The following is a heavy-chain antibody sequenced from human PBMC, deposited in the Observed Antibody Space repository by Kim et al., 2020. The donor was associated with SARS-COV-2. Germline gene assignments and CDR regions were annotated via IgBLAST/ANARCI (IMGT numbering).Heavy chain of an antibody. J-gene: IGHJ3*02. Sequence: GGSLRLSCAASGFTFSSYGMHWVRQAPGKGLEWVAVIWYDGSNKYYADSVKGRFTISRDNSKNTLYLQMNSLRAEDTAVYYCARDPGYSGYDDDAFDIWGQGTMVTVSS. CDR1: GFTFSSYG. V-gene: IGHV3-33*01. D-gene: IGHD5-12*01. CDR2: IWYDGSNK. CDR3: ARDPGYSGYDDDAFDI.